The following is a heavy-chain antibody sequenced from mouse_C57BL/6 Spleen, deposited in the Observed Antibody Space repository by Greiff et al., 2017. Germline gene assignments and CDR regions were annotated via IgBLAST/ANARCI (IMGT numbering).Heavy chain of an antibody. CDR1: GYTFTEYT. CDR2: FYPGSGSI. J-gene: IGHJ3*01. Sequence: QVQLQQSGAELVKPGASVKLSCKASGYTFTEYTIHWVKQRSGQGLEWIGWFYPGSGSIKYNEKFKDKATLTADKSSSTVYMELSSLTSEDSAVYFCARHEEGCYDYDGSWFAYWGQGTLVTVSA. CDR3: ARHEEGCYDYDGSWFAY. D-gene: IGHD2-4*01. V-gene: IGHV1-62-2*01.